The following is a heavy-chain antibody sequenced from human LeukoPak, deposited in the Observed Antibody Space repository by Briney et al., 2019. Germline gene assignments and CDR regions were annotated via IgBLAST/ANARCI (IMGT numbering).Heavy chain of an antibody. CDR1: GGSFSGYY. D-gene: IGHD5-18*01. CDR3: ARTTRPGYSYGTGFAS. J-gene: IGHJ4*02. Sequence: KSSETLSLTCAVYGGSFSGYYWSWIRQPPGKGLEWIGEINHSGSTNYNPSLKSRVTISVDTSKNQFSLKLSSVTAADTAVYYCARTTRPGYSYGTGFASWAQGPLVTFS. V-gene: IGHV4-34*01. CDR2: INHSGST.